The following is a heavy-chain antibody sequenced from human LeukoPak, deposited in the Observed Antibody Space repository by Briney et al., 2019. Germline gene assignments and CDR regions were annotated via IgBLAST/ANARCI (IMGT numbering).Heavy chain of an antibody. V-gene: IGHV4-4*07. Sequence: SETLSLTCTVSGGSISTYYWSWIRQPAGKGLEWIGRIYTSGSTNYNPSLKSRVTMSVDTSKNHFSLKLSSVAAADTAVYYCARDLVAASGGYFDYWGQGTLVTVSS. CDR1: GGSISTYY. J-gene: IGHJ4*02. D-gene: IGHD6-13*01. CDR3: ARDLVAASGGYFDY. CDR2: IYTSGST.